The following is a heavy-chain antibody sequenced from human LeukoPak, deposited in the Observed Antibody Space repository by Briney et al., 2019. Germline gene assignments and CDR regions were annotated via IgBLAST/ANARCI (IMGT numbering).Heavy chain of an antibody. CDR3: ARVWPESADAFDI. CDR1: GFTFSSYS. CDR2: ISSSSSYI. D-gene: IGHD3-10*01. J-gene: IGHJ3*02. V-gene: IGHV3-21*01. Sequence: SLRLSCXXXGFTFSSYSMNWVRQAPGKGLEWVSTISSSSSYIYYADSVKGRFTISRDNAKNSLYLQMNSLRAEDTAVYYCARVWPESADAFDIWGQGQWSPSLQ.